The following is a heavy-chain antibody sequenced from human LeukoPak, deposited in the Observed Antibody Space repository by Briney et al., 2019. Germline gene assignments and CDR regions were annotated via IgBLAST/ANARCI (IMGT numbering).Heavy chain of an antibody. J-gene: IGHJ5*02. CDR3: ARGVVGKNWFDP. CDR1: GGTFSSYA. Sequence: SVKVSCKASGGTFSSYAISWVRQPPGQGLEWMGRIIPILGIANYAQKFQGRVTITADKSTSTAYMELSSLRSEDTAVYYCARGVVGKNWFDPWGQGTLVADSS. D-gene: IGHD2-15*01. V-gene: IGHV1-69*04. CDR2: IIPILGIA.